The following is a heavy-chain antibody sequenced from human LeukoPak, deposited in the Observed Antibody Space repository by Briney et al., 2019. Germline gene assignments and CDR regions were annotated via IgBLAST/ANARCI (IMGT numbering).Heavy chain of an antibody. CDR2: IWSDGSQK. D-gene: IGHD3-16*01. V-gene: IGHV3-33*08. J-gene: IGHJ4*02. CDR1: GFTFSSDG. Sequence: PGGSLRLSCAASGFTFSSDGMHWVRQAPGKGLEWVAVIWSDGSQKYYADSVEGRFTISRDNSKETLDLQMNSLRAEDTALYYCVRRGSKTYDFDYWGQGTLVTVSP. CDR3: VRRGSKTYDFDY.